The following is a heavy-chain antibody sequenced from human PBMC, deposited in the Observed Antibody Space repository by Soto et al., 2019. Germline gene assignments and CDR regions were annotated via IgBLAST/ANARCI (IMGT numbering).Heavy chain of an antibody. J-gene: IGHJ6*02. V-gene: IGHV3-11*01. CDR1: GFTFSDYY. Sequence: PGGSLRLSCAASGFTFSDYYMSWIRQAPGKGLEWVSYISSSGSTIYYADSVKGRFTISRDNAKNSLYLQMNSLRAEDTAVYYCARFSAPLVRCMDVWGQGTTVTVSS. D-gene: IGHD2-8*02. CDR2: ISSSGSTI. CDR3: ARFSAPLVRCMDV.